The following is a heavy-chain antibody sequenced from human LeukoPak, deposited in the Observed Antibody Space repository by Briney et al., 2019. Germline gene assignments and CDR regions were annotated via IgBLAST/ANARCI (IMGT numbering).Heavy chain of an antibody. V-gene: IGHV3-23*01. CDR2: ISGSGDTT. CDR3: AKSQRNDQQVVQRIDY. CDR1: RFTFSTYA. J-gene: IGHJ4*02. Sequence: PGGSLRLSCTASRFTFSTYAMSWVRQAPGKGLEWVSSISGSGDTTYYTGSVKGRFTISRDNSKNALYLQMSSLRAEDTAVYYCAKSQRNDQQVVQRIDYWGEATLVTVSS. D-gene: IGHD2-2*01.